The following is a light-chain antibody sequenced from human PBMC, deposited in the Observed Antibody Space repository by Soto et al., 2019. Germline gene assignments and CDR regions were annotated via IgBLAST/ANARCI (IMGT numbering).Light chain of an antibody. V-gene: IGLV1-44*01. CDR3: QSYDNILSGPL. J-gene: IGLJ3*02. CDR2: IND. CDR1: SSNIGGNT. Sequence: QSVLTQPPSLSGTPGQRVTISCSGSSSNIGGNTVHWYQHLPGTAPKLLIYINDQRPSGVPDRFSGSKSGTSASLAITGLRAEDEADYYCQSYDNILSGPLFGGGTKVTVL.